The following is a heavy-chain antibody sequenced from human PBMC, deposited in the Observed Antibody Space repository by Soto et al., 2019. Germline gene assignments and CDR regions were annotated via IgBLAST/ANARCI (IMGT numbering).Heavy chain of an antibody. CDR1: GGSITNVDHY. D-gene: IGHD6-13*01. Sequence: QLQLQQSGPGLVKPSEALSLTCTVSGGSITNVDHYWGWIRQPPGKGLEWIGSIYHTGNTYNNPSLESRITLSIDTSKSQFSLKLDSVTAADTALYYCAIWGITTAVPGAFDVWGHGTMVTASS. J-gene: IGHJ3*01. V-gene: IGHV4-39*01. CDR2: IYHTGNT. CDR3: AIWGITTAVPGAFDV.